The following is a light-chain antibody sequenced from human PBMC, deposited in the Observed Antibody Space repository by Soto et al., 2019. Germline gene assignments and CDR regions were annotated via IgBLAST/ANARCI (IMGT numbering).Light chain of an antibody. Sequence: EIALTQSPGTLSLSPGERATLSCRASQGVGSKYLAWYQQKPGQAHRLLIYAASTRATGIPDRFSGSGSGTDFTLTISSLEPEDFAVYYCHQYGNSPGITFGQWTRLEIK. CDR3: HQYGNSPGIT. J-gene: IGKJ5*01. CDR2: AAS. CDR1: QGVGSKY. V-gene: IGKV3-20*01.